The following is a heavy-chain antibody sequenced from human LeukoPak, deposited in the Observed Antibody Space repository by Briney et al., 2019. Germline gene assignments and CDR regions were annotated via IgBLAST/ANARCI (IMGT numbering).Heavy chain of an antibody. Sequence: GESPKISCKGSGYSFTSYWIGWVRQMPGKGQEWMGIIYPGDSDTRYSPSFQGQVTISADKSISTAYLQWSSLKASDTAMYYCARHSYCSSTSCYPSPYYYYYMDVWGKGTTVTVSS. V-gene: IGHV5-51*01. CDR3: ARHSYCSSTSCYPSPYYYYYMDV. CDR1: GYSFTSYW. CDR2: IYPGDSDT. D-gene: IGHD2-2*01. J-gene: IGHJ6*03.